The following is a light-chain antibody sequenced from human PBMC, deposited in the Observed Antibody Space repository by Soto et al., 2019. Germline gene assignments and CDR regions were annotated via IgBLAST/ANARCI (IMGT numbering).Light chain of an antibody. CDR2: EVV. V-gene: IGLV2-8*01. Sequence: QSALTQPPSASGSPGQSVTISCTGTKNDIGVYDFVSWYQHHPGKAPRLIIYEVVQRPSGVPDRFSGSKSGNTASLTVSGLQAADEADYYCGTWDINLSAVVFGGGTKLTVL. J-gene: IGLJ2*01. CDR3: GTWDINLSAVV. CDR1: KNDIGVYDF.